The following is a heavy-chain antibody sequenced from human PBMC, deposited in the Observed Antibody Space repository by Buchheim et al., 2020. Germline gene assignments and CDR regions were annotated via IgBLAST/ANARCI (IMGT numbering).Heavy chain of an antibody. Sequence: EVQLVESGGGLVQPGGSLRLSCAASGFTFSSYDMHWVRQATGKGLEWVSAIGTAGDTYYPGSVKGRFTISRENAKNSLYLQMNSLRAGDTAVYYCARGMITFGGIIASFDWYFDLWGRGTL. D-gene: IGHD3-16*02. J-gene: IGHJ2*01. CDR3: ARGMITFGGIIASFDWYFDL. V-gene: IGHV3-13*01. CDR2: IGTAGDT. CDR1: GFTFSSYD.